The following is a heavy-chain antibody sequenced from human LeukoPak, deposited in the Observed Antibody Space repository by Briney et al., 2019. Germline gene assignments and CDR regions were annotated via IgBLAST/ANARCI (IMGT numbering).Heavy chain of an antibody. CDR1: GLTFDDYA. CDR2: ISWNSGSI. V-gene: IGHV3-9*01. D-gene: IGHD2-2*01. J-gene: IGHJ4*02. CDR3: AKEGGKSCSSTSCYWDY. Sequence: GRSLRLSCAASGLTFDDYAMHWVRQTPGKGLEWVSGISWNSGSIGYADSVKGRFTISRDNAKNSLYLQMNSLRAEDTALYYCAKEGGKSCSSTSCYWDYWGQGTLVTVSS.